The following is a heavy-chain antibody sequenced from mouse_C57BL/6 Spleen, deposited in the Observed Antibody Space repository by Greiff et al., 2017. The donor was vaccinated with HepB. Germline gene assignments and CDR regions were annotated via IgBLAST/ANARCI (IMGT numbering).Heavy chain of an antibody. CDR3: ARDYGSSYVADY. J-gene: IGHJ2*01. Sequence: QVQLKQSGAELARPGASVKLSCKASGYTFTSYGISWVKQRTGQGLEWIGEIYPRSGNTYYNEKFKGKATLTADKSSSTAYMELRSLTSEDSAVYFCARDYGSSYVADYWGQGTTLTVSS. D-gene: IGHD1-1*01. V-gene: IGHV1-81*01. CDR2: IYPRSGNT. CDR1: GYTFTSYG.